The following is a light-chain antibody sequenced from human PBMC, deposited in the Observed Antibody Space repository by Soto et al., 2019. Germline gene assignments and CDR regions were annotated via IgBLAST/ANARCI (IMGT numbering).Light chain of an antibody. CDR1: SSDVGGYDY. Sequence: QSALTQPASVSGSPGQSIAISCTGTSSDVGGYDYVSWYQHHPGKAPKLMIYDVSNRPSGVSNRFSGSKSGNTASLTISGLQAEDEADYYSSSYTSSSVPVVGGGTQLAVL. CDR3: SSYTSSSVPV. V-gene: IGLV2-14*03. CDR2: DVS. J-gene: IGLJ7*01.